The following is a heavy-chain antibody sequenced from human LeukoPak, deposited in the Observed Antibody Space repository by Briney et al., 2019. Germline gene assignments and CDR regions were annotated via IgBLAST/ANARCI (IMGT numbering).Heavy chain of an antibody. CDR2: ISSSSSYI. CDR1: GFTFSSYS. Sequence: GGSLRLSCAASGFTFSSYSMKGVREAPGKGLEWVSSISSSSSYIYYADSVKGRFTISRDNAKNSLYLQMNRLRAEDTAVYYCARDLAVGATGFDPWGQGTLVTVSS. D-gene: IGHD1-26*01. J-gene: IGHJ5*02. V-gene: IGHV3-21*01. CDR3: ARDLAVGATGFDP.